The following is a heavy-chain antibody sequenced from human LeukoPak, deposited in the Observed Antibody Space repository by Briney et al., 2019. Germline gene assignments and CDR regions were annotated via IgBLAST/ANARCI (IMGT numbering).Heavy chain of an antibody. D-gene: IGHD3-16*01. CDR1: GASISSDH. J-gene: IGHJ4*02. Sequence: SETLSLTCSVSGASISSDHWDWVRQLPGKRLEWIGNVNYNGATKYNPSLNSRITISLDTSKNLFSLHLTSVTAADTAHYSCTRGYYEAFDYWGQGRLVTVSS. CDR2: VNYNGAT. V-gene: IGHV4-59*01. CDR3: TRGYYEAFDY.